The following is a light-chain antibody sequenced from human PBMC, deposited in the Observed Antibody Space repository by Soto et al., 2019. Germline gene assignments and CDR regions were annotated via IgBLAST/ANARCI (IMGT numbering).Light chain of an antibody. CDR3: HHCNPYPWT. V-gene: IGKV1-5*03. J-gene: IGKJ1*01. CDR2: TAS. Sequence: DIQMTQSPSTLSASVGDRVTITCRATQRISSWLAWYQQKPGKAPKLLIYTASSLETGVSSRFSGGGSGTDFTLTITSLQPDSFATSFCHHCNPYPWTFGQGTKVEFK. CDR1: QRISSW.